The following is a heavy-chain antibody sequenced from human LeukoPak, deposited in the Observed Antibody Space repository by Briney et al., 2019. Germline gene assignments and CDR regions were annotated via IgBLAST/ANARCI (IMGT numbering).Heavy chain of an antibody. CDR2: IYYSGST. D-gene: IGHD3-10*01. CDR1: GGSISRGGYY. Sequence: SETLSLTCPVAGGSISRGGYYWSWIRQHPGKGLAWIGYIYYSGSTYYNPSLKSRVTISVDTSKNQFSLKLSSVTAADTAVYYCARGPMVRGVYYFDPWGQGTLVTVSS. J-gene: IGHJ5*02. V-gene: IGHV4-31*03. CDR3: ARGPMVRGVYYFDP.